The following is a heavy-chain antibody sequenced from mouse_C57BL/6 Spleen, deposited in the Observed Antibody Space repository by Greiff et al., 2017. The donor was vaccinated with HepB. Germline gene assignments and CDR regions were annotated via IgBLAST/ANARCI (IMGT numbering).Heavy chain of an antibody. Sequence: EVMLVESEGGLVQPGSSMKLSCTASGFTFSDYYMAWVRQVPEKGLEWVANINYDGSSTYYLDSLKSRFIISRDNAKNILYLQMSSLKSEDTATYYWARDAHWDVPYYAMDYWGQGTSVTVSS. J-gene: IGHJ4*01. D-gene: IGHD4-1*01. CDR2: INYDGSST. V-gene: IGHV5-16*01. CDR3: ARDAHWDVPYYAMDY. CDR1: GFTFSDYY.